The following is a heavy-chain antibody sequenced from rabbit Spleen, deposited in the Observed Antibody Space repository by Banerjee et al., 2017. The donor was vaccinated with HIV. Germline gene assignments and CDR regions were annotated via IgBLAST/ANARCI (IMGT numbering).Heavy chain of an antibody. J-gene: IGHJ4*01. V-gene: IGHV1S40*01. CDR3: TRGAWSTDCMNL. Sequence: QSLEESGGDLVKPGASLTLTCTASGFTLSGYYMCWVRQAPGKGLEWIACIYNGDGSTYYASWAKGRFTISRTSSATVTLQMTSLTAADTATYFCTRGAWSTDCMNLWGPGTLVTVS. CDR1: GFTLSGYY. CDR2: IYNGDGST. D-gene: IGHD7-1*01.